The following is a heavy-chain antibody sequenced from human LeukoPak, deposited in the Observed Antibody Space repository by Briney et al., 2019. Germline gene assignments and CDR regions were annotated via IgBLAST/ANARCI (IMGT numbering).Heavy chain of an antibody. CDR3: ARWGRKGDSSGYYWRDY. J-gene: IGHJ4*02. CDR2: IYTSGIISGNT. V-gene: IGHV4-4*07. CDR1: GGSNSRYY. D-gene: IGHD3-22*01. Sequence: PSETLSLTCTVSGGSNSRYYWRWIRQPPGKGLEWFGRIYTSGIISGNTNYNPSLESRVTMAVDASKNQFSLKLTSVTAADTAVYYWARWGRKGDSSGYYWRDYWGQGTLVTVSS.